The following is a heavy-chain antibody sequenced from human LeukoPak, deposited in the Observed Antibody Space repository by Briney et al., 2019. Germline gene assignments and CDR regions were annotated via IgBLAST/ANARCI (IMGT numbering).Heavy chain of an antibody. V-gene: IGHV3-21*04. CDR3: VTEDHYGVYVQIDH. J-gene: IGHJ4*02. Sequence: GGSLRLSCAASGFTFSSYSMNWVRQAPGKGLEWVSSISSSSSYIYYADPVKGRFTISRDNSKSTLYLQMNSLRAEDTAVYYCVTEDHYGVYVQIDHWGQGTLVTVSS. D-gene: IGHD5/OR15-5a*01. CDR2: ISSSSSYI. CDR1: GFTFSSYS.